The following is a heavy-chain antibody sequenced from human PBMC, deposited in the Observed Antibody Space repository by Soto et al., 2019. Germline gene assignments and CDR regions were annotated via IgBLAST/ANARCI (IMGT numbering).Heavy chain of an antibody. D-gene: IGHD3-22*01. CDR3: VKYQPMTQPRPYFDY. V-gene: IGHV3-23*01. Sequence: EVPLLESGGDLIQPGGSLRLSCAASGFTFSSYAMSWVRQAPGKELGWVSAIRSSGVSTFYADSVKGSFPISTDNSRNTIDLQMNSLRAENTAIYYSVKYQPMTQPRPYFDYWGQGTLVTVSS. J-gene: IGHJ4*02. CDR2: IRSSGVST. CDR1: GFTFSSYA.